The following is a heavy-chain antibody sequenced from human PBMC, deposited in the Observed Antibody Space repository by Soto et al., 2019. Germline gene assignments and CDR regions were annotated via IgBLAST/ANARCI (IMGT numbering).Heavy chain of an antibody. CDR1: GYTFTSYA. D-gene: IGHD3-10*01. Sequence: QVPLVQSGAEVKKPGASVKVSCKASGYTFTSYAMHWVRQAPGQRLEWMGWINAGNGNTKYSQKFQGRVTITRDTSASTAYMELSSLRSEDTAVYYCARGYYYGSGSYYPLSGGFDPWGQGTLVTVSS. CDR2: INAGNGNT. J-gene: IGHJ5*02. V-gene: IGHV1-3*01. CDR3: ARGYYYGSGSYYPLSGGFDP.